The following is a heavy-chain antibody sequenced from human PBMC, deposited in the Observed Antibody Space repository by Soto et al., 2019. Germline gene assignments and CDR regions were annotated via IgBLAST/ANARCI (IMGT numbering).Heavy chain of an antibody. CDR3: ARGRGIQLWLSEYFDL. J-gene: IGHJ2*01. CDR2: ISYDGSNK. CDR1: GFTFSSYA. V-gene: IGHV3-30*04. Sequence: GGSLRLSCAASGFTFSSYAMHWVRQAPGKGLEWVAVISYDGSNKYYADSVKGRFTISRDNSKNTLYLQMNSLRAEDTAVYYCARGRGIQLWLSEYFDLWGRGTLVTVSS. D-gene: IGHD5-18*01.